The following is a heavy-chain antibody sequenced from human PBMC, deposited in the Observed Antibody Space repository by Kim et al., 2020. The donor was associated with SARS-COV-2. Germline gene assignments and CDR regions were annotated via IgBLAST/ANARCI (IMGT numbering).Heavy chain of an antibody. CDR2: ISGSGGST. V-gene: IGHV3-23*01. CDR1: GFTFSSYA. Sequence: GGSLRLSCAASGFTFSSYAMSWVRQAPGKGLEWVSAISGSGGSTYYADSVKGRFTISRDNSKNTLYLQMNSLRAEDTAVYYCAKDLYDYVWGSYRYYYWGQGTLVTVSS. J-gene: IGHJ4*02. CDR3: AKDLYDYVWGSYRYYY. D-gene: IGHD3-16*02.